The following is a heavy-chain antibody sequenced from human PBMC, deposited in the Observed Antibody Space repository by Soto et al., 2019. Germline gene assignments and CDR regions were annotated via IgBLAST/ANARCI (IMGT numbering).Heavy chain of an antibody. J-gene: IGHJ4*02. CDR2: VFYSGAT. V-gene: IGHV4-30-4*01. D-gene: IGHD3-10*01. Sequence: SETLSLTCNASGGPIKTGDYYWNWIRQPPGKGLEWIGYVFYSGATNYSPSLRSRAAISMDTSKNQFSLSLTSVTAADTAVYYCARAGFSYGHLLFWGQGIRVTVSS. CDR1: GGPIKTGDYY. CDR3: ARAGFSYGHLLF.